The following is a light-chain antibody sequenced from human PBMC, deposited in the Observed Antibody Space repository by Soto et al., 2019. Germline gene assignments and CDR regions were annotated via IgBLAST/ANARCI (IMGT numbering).Light chain of an antibody. Sequence: QSVLTQPPSASGSPGQSVTISCTGTSSDVGRYNFVSWYQQHPGKAPKLMIYEVTKRPSGVPDRFSGSKSGNTASLTVSGLQADDEADYYCASYAGSTSLFGGGTKLTVL. V-gene: IGLV2-8*01. CDR3: ASYAGSTSL. CDR2: EVT. J-gene: IGLJ2*01. CDR1: SSDVGRYNF.